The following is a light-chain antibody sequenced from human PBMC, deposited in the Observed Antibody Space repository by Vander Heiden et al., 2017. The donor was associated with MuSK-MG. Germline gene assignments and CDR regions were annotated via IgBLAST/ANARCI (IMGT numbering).Light chain of an antibody. CDR2: AAS. Sequence: TQSPSSLSASVGDRVTITCRASQSISSYLNWYQQKPGKAPKLLIYAASSWQSGGPSRFSGSGSGTDFTLTSSIRQPEDFATYYCQQRYSTARTFGQGTELEIK. CDR3: QQRYSTART. J-gene: IGKJ2*01. V-gene: IGKV1-39*01. CDR1: QSISSY.